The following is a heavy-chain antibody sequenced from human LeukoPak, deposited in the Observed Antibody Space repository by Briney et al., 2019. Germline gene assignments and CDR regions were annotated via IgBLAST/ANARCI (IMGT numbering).Heavy chain of an antibody. Sequence: ASVKVSCKASGYTFTSYDINWVRQATGQGVERMGWMNPNSGNTGYAQRFQGRVTMTRNTSISTAYMELSSLRSEDTAVYYCARDSHSSSWYSIYYYHGMDVWGQGTTVTVSS. CDR1: GYTFTSYD. CDR3: ARDSHSSSWYSIYYYHGMDV. J-gene: IGHJ6*02. CDR2: MNPNSGNT. V-gene: IGHV1-8*01. D-gene: IGHD6-13*01.